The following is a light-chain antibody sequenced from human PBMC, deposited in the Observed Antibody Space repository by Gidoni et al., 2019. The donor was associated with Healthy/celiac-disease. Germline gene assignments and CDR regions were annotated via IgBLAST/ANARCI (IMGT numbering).Light chain of an antibody. Sequence: DIQMTQSPSSLSASVGDRVTITCQASQDISDYLNWYQQNPGKAPKLLIYDASNLETGVPSRFSGSGSGTDFTFTSNSLQPEDVATYYCQQYDNLPLTFGGGTKVEIK. CDR3: QQYDNLPLT. V-gene: IGKV1-33*01. CDR2: DAS. J-gene: IGKJ4*01. CDR1: QDISDY.